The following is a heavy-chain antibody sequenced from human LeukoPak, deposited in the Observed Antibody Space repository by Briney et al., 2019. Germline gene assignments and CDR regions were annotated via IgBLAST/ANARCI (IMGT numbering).Heavy chain of an antibody. CDR3: ARTMEGYCSGGSCYEYSYYMDV. V-gene: IGHV4-59*01. CDR2: IYYSGST. J-gene: IGHJ6*03. Sequence: SETLSLTCTVPGCSISSYYWSWIRQPPGKGLEWIGYIYYSGSTNYNPSLKSRVTISVDTSKNQFSLKLTYVTDAETAVYYCARTMEGYCSGGSCYEYSYYMDVWGKGTTVTVSS. CDR1: GCSISSYY. D-gene: IGHD2-15*01.